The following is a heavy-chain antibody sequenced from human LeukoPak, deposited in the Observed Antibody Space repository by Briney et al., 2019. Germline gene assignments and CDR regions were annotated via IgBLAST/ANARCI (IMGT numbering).Heavy chain of an antibody. CDR2: IDPSDSYT. CDR3: ARQYCSGGSCYPNWFDP. CDR1: GYSFTSYW. V-gene: IGHV5-10-1*01. D-gene: IGHD2-15*01. Sequence: GESLKISCKGSGYSFTSYWISWVRQMPGIGLEWMGRIDPSDSYTNYSPSFQGHVTISADKSISTAYLQWSSLKASDTAMYYCARQYCSGGSCYPNWFDPWGQGTLVTVSS. J-gene: IGHJ5*02.